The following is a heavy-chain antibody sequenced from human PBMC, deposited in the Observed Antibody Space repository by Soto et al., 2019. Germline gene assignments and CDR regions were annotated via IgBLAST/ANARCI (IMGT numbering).Heavy chain of an antibody. V-gene: IGHV3-66*01. Sequence: EVQVVESGGGLVQPGGSLRISCAASGFTVSTKYMSWVRQAPGKGLEWVSVIYSGGSTFYADSVRGRFTISRDNSKNTVNLQMNSLRAEDTAVYYCARDPWAADYWGQGPLVTVSS. J-gene: IGHJ4*02. CDR2: IYSGGST. CDR1: GFTVSTKY. D-gene: IGHD1-26*01. CDR3: ARDPWAADY.